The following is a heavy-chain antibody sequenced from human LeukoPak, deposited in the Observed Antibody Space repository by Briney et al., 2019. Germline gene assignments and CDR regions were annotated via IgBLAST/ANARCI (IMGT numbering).Heavy chain of an antibody. V-gene: IGHV1-46*01. Sequence: ASVKVSCKASGYTFTTYYMHWVRQAPGQGLEWMGIIDPSGGSTSYAQKFQGRVTMTRDTSTSTVYMELSSLRSDHTAVYYCARLSQQSFDIWGQGTLVTVSS. CDR3: ARLSQQSFDI. CDR2: IDPSGGST. CDR1: GYTFTTYY. J-gene: IGHJ3*02.